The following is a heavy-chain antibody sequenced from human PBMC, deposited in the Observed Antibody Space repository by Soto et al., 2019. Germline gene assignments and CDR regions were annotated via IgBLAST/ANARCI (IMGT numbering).Heavy chain of an antibody. V-gene: IGHV1-2*04. Sequence: ASVKVSCKASGYTFTGYYMHWVRQAPGQGLEWMGWINPNSGGTNYAQKFQGWVTMTRDTSASTAYMELSSLRSEDTAVYYCARASGSYYVRFWYFDYWGQGTLVTVSS. CDR3: ARASGSYYVRFWYFDY. J-gene: IGHJ4*02. CDR1: GYTFTGYY. D-gene: IGHD1-26*01. CDR2: INPNSGGT.